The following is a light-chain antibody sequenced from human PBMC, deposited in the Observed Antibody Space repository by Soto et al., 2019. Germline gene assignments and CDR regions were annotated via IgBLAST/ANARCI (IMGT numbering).Light chain of an antibody. V-gene: IGLV2-14*01. CDR3: SSYTSSSTLGV. CDR1: SGDVGGYNC. Sequence: QSALTPPASVSGSPGQSITISCTGTSGDVGGYNCVSWYQQHPGNAPKLMIYEVSNRPSGASTXFSGSKSXNTASLTISGLQAEDEADYYCSSYTSSSTLGVFGTGTKVTVL. J-gene: IGLJ1*01. CDR2: EVS.